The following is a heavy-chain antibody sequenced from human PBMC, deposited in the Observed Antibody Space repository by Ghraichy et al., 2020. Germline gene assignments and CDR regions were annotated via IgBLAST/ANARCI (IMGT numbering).Heavy chain of an antibody. V-gene: IGHV3-48*04. Sequence: LSLTCAASGFTFSTYSMNWVRQAPGKGLEWVSYISSSSSTIYYADSVKGRFTISRDNTKNSLYLQMNSLRAEDTAVYYCARSGSYGAFDIWGQGTMVTVSS. D-gene: IGHD1-26*01. CDR2: ISSSSSTI. CDR3: ARSGSYGAFDI. CDR1: GFTFSTYS. J-gene: IGHJ3*02.